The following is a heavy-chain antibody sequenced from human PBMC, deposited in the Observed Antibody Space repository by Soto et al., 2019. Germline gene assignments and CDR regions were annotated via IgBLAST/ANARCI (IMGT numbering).Heavy chain of an antibody. J-gene: IGHJ4*02. CDR1: GFTFYDYA. V-gene: IGHV3-43D*04. Sequence: GGSLRLSCAASGFTFYDYAMHWVRQAPGKGLEWVSLISWDGTRSYYADSVKGRFIISRDNSKESLSLLMTSLGTEDSGFYYCAKDVCSGAGNCFPDSYFDYWGQGALVTLSS. D-gene: IGHD6-25*01. CDR3: AKDVCSGAGNCFPDSYFDY. CDR2: ISWDGTRS.